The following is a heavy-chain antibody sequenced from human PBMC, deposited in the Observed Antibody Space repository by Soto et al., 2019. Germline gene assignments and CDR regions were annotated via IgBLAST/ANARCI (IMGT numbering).Heavy chain of an antibody. Sequence: GGSLRLSCAGSGITFSDYYMSWIRQAPGKGPEWISYISNSGTTIKYADSVKGRFTISRDNAKNSLYLQMNSLTAEDTALYYCAREEYCSSTSCVNWFDPWGQGTLVTV. D-gene: IGHD2-2*01. CDR3: AREEYCSSTSCVNWFDP. CDR2: ISNSGTTI. V-gene: IGHV3-11*01. CDR1: GITFSDYY. J-gene: IGHJ5*02.